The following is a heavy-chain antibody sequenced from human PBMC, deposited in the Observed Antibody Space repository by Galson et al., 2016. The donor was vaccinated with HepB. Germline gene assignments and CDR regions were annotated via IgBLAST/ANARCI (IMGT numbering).Heavy chain of an antibody. Sequence: ETLSLTCTVSGASLNRNAYYWDWIRQPPGKGLEWIGTIYYSGNTYYNPSLKSRVTISVDTSKNQFSLKLSSVTAADTAVYYCARHRTYGDSPAAFEIWGQGTWSPSLQ. CDR1: GASLNRNAYY. CDR3: ARHRTYGDSPAAFEI. V-gene: IGHV4-39*01. CDR2: IYYSGNT. D-gene: IGHD2-21*02. J-gene: IGHJ3*02.